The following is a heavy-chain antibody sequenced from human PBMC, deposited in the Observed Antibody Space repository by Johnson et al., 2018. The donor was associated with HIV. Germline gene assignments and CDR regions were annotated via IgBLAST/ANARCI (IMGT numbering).Heavy chain of an antibody. Sequence: VQLVESGGGVVQPGRSLRLSCAASGFIFSSYSMHWVRQAPGRGLEWVAVISYDGNSKYYADSVRGRFTISRDNSKNALFLQMNSLRAEDTALYYCAKGGIATRFFDIWGQGTMVTVSS. J-gene: IGHJ3*02. CDR3: AKGGIATRFFDI. V-gene: IGHV3-30*04. CDR1: GFIFSSYS. CDR2: ISYDGNSK. D-gene: IGHD6-6*01.